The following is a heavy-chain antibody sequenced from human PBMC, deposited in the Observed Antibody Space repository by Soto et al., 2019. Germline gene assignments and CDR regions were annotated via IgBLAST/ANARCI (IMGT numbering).Heavy chain of an antibody. D-gene: IGHD3-16*01. J-gene: IGHJ4*02. CDR2: MSYDGSNK. Sequence: QVQLVESGGGVVQPGRSLRLSCAASGFTFSSYAMHWVRRAPGKGLEWMAVMSYDGSNKYYADSVKGRFTISRDNSKNTLYLQMNSLRPEDTALYYGARAGGAYWGQGTLVIVSS. CDR1: GFTFSSYA. CDR3: ARAGGAY. V-gene: IGHV3-30-3*01.